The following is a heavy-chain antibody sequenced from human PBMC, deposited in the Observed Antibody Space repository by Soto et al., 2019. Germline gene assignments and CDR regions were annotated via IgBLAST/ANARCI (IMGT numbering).Heavy chain of an antibody. Sequence: LSLTCVVSGGSFSTYYYNWIRQPPGKGLEWIGEINHSGNNNYSPSLKSRVTMSLDTSKNQFSLKLTSVTAADTAVYYCARGGSNDWQVAFDIWGQGTMVTVSS. CDR3: ARGGSNDWQVAFDI. D-gene: IGHD3-9*01. V-gene: IGHV4-34*01. CDR2: INHSGNN. CDR1: GGSFSTYY. J-gene: IGHJ3*02.